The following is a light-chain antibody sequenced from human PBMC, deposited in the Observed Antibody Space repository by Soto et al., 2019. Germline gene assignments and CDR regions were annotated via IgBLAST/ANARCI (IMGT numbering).Light chain of an antibody. CDR1: EDIRKE. CDR3: LQDHNYPRT. Sequence: AIPMTQSPSPLSASVGDRVTITCRASEDIRKELSWYQQKPGKAPNVLIYGASSSQSGVPSRFSGSGSGTDFTLTISSLQPEDFATYYCLQDHNYPRTFGQGTKVEVK. J-gene: IGKJ1*01. CDR2: GAS. V-gene: IGKV1-6*01.